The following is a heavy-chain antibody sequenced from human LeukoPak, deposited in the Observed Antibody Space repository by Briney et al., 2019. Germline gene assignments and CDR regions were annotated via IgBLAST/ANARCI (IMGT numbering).Heavy chain of an antibody. CDR2: IWYDGSNT. J-gene: IGHJ4*02. Sequence: PGRSLRLSCAASGFTFSSYGMHWVRQAPGKGLEWVAGIWYDGSNTYYADSVKGRITISRDNSKNTLYLQMNSLRADDTAVYYCAKDHEYSSSGIDYWGQGTLVTVSS. CDR1: GFTFSSYG. V-gene: IGHV3-33*06. CDR3: AKDHEYSSSGIDY. D-gene: IGHD6-13*01.